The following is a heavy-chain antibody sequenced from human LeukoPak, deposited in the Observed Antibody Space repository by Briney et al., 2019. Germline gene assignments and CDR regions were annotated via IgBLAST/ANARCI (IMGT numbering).Heavy chain of an antibody. CDR1: GFTFSSYA. Sequence: GGSLRLSCAASGFTFSSYAMHWVRQAPGKGLEWVAVISYDGSNKYYADSVKGRFTISRDNSKNTLYLQMNSLRAEDTAVYYCARDRGDIVVVVAARGNGDAFDIWGQGTMVTVSS. D-gene: IGHD2-15*01. CDR3: ARDRGDIVVVVAARGNGDAFDI. V-gene: IGHV3-30*04. CDR2: ISYDGSNK. J-gene: IGHJ3*02.